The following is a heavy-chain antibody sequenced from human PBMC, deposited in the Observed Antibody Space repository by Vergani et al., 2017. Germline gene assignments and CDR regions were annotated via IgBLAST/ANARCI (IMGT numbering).Heavy chain of an antibody. V-gene: IGHV3-7*03. CDR1: GFMFSNYW. CDR3: AKDRFGRDGYNVMDWFDP. J-gene: IGHJ5*02. Sequence: EVQLVESGGGLVQPGGSLRLSCAASGFMFSNYWMNWVRQAPGKGLEWVANIKQDGSEKYYVDSVRGRFTISRDNAKNSLYLQMNSLRAEDTAVYYCAKDRFGRDGYNVMDWFDPWGQGTLVTVSS. CDR2: IKQDGSEK. D-gene: IGHD5-24*01.